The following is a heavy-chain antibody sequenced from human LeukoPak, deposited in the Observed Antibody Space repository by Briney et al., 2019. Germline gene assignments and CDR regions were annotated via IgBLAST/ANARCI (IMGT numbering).Heavy chain of an antibody. CDR1: GFTFSSYA. J-gene: IGHJ6*02. D-gene: IGHD3-10*01. CDR3: AKTGEFLLWLGELPMDV. Sequence: GGSLRLSCAASGFTFSSYAMSWVRQAPGKGLEWVSAISGSGGSTYYADSVKGRFTISRGNSKNTLYLQMNSLRAEDTAVYYCAKTGEFLLWLGELPMDVWGQGTTVTVSS. CDR2: ISGSGGST. V-gene: IGHV3-23*01.